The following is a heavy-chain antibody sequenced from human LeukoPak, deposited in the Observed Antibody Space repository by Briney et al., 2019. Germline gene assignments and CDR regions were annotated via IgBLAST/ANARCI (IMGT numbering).Heavy chain of an antibody. Sequence: GSLRLSCAASGFTFDDYGMSWVRQAPGKGLEWVSGINWNGGSTGYADSVKGRFTISRDNAKNSLYLQMNSLRAEDTALYYCARVDYYDSSGTADYWGQGTLVTVSS. CDR1: GFTFDDYG. V-gene: IGHV3-20*04. CDR3: ARVDYYDSSGTADY. CDR2: INWNGGST. J-gene: IGHJ4*02. D-gene: IGHD3-22*01.